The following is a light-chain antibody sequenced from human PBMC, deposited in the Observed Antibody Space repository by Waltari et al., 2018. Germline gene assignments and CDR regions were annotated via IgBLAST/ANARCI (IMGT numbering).Light chain of an antibody. CDR3: QQSYSTPLT. V-gene: IGKV1-39*01. CDR1: QSIRSY. CDR2: DAS. Sequence: IQMTQSPSSLSASVGYRVTITCRASQSIRSYLNWYQQKPGKAPKLLIYDASNLQSGVPSRFSGSGSGTDFTLTISRLQAEDFATYFCQQSYSTPLTFGGGAKVEIK. J-gene: IGKJ4*01.